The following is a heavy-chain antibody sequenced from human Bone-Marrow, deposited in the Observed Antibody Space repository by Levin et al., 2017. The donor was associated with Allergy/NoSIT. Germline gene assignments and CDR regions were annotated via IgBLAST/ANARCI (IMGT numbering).Heavy chain of an antibody. J-gene: IGHJ4*02. CDR3: ARASGGSLMKYYFDY. CDR2: LSFDGQNT. D-gene: IGHD2-15*01. CDR1: GFDFSSYA. Sequence: PGESLKISCAVSGFDFSSYAFHWVRQPPGKGLEWVAVLSFDGQNTFYAESVRGRFTISRDNSKNSLFLQMSDLSPEDTALYYCARASGGSLMKYYFDYWGLGTLVTVSA. V-gene: IGHV3-30*04.